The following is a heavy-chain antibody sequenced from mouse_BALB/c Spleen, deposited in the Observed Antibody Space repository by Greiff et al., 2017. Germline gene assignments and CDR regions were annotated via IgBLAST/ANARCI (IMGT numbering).Heavy chain of an antibody. CDR3: ARLSYYGAMDY. Sequence: DVKLVESGGGLVKPGGSLKLSCAASGFTFSSYAMSWVRQTPEKRLEWVASISSGGSTYYPDSVKGRFTISRDNARNILYLQMSSLRSEDTAMYYCARLSYYGAMDYWGQGTSVTVSS. V-gene: IGHV5-6-5*01. D-gene: IGHD2-10*01. CDR2: ISSGGST. CDR1: GFTFSSYA. J-gene: IGHJ4*01.